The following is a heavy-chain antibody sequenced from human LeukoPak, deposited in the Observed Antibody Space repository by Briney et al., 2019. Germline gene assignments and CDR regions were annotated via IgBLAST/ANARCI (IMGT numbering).Heavy chain of an antibody. CDR3: ARDNYYCYMDV. CDR1: GFTVSSNF. J-gene: IGHJ6*03. Sequence: GGSLRLSCAASGFTVSSNFMSWVRQAPGKGLEWVSVIYSGGSTYYADSVKGRFTISRDNSKNTLFLQMNSLRAEDTAVYYCARDNYYCYMDVWGKGTTVIISS. V-gene: IGHV3-66*01. CDR2: IYSGGST.